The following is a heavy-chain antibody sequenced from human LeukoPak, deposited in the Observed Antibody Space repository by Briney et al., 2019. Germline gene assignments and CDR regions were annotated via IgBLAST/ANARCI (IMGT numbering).Heavy chain of an antibody. Sequence: SETLSLTCTVAGGSISSYYWSWIRQPAGKGLEWIGRIYTSGSTNYNPSLKSRVTMSVDTSKNQFSLKLSSVTAADTAVYYCARSRRVGRSYYGSGTGLPTDYYYYYMDVRSKGTTVTVSS. CDR2: IYTSGST. D-gene: IGHD3-10*01. CDR3: ARSRRVGRSYYGSGTGLPTDYYYYYMDV. CDR1: GGSISSYY. V-gene: IGHV4-4*07. J-gene: IGHJ6*03.